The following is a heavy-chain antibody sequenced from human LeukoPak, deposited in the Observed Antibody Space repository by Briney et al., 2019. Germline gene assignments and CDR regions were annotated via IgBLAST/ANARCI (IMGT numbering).Heavy chain of an antibody. D-gene: IGHD3-10*01. CDR3: ARDPVGVRGVITSGTHFDY. V-gene: IGHV3-48*01. CDR1: GFTFSSYS. CDR2: ISSSSSNI. Sequence: GGSLRLSCAASGFTFSSYSMNWVRQAPGKGLEWVSYISSSSSNIYYADSVKGRFTISRDNAKNSLYLQMNSLRAEDTAVYYCARDPVGVRGVITSGTHFDYWGQGTLVTVSS. J-gene: IGHJ4*02.